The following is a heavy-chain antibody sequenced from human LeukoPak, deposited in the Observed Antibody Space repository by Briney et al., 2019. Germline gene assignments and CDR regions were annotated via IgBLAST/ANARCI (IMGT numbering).Heavy chain of an antibody. CDR1: GFTFSSYG. V-gene: IGHV3-30*02. D-gene: IGHD6-13*01. CDR3: AKDSSKRTTKLAAAGTGYFDY. CDR2: IRYDGSNK. Sequence: GGSLRLSCAASGFTFSSYGMHWVRQAPGKGLEWVAFIRYDGSNKYYADSVKGRFTISRDNSKNTLYLQMNSLRAEDTAVYYCAKDSSKRTTKLAAAGTGYFDYWGQGTLVTVSS. J-gene: IGHJ4*02.